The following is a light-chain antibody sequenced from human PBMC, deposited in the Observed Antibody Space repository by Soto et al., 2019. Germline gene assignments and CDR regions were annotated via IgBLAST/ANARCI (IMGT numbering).Light chain of an antibody. CDR3: QQLNSFPRT. Sequence: DIQLTQSPSFLSASVGDRVTITCRASQDISSYLAWYQQRPGKVPRFLTHSASTLQSGVPSRFSATGSGTTFTLTISSLQPEDIATYCCQQLNSFPRTFGQGTKVEV. CDR1: QDISSY. CDR2: SAS. V-gene: IGKV1-9*01. J-gene: IGKJ1*01.